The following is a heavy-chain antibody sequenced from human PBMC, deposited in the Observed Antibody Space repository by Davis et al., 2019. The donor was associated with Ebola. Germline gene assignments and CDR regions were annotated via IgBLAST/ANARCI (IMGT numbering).Heavy chain of an antibody. Sequence: GGSLRLSCAASGFTFSSYAMTWARQAPGKGLEWVSAITSSGGSTYYADSVKGRFTISRDNSKNTLYLQMNSLRAEDTALYYCAKDSSSSSHYYYGMDVWGKGTTVTVSS. J-gene: IGHJ6*04. D-gene: IGHD6-6*01. CDR3: AKDSSSSSHYYYGMDV. CDR2: ITSSGGST. V-gene: IGHV3-23*01. CDR1: GFTFSSYA.